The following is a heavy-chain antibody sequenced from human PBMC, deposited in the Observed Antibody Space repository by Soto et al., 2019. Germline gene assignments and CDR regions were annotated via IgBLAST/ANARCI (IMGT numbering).Heavy chain of an antibody. CDR3: AVFCSSTSCPQGLYYFDY. CDR2: INHSGST. V-gene: IGHV4-34*01. Sequence: QVQLQQWGAGLLKPSETLSLTCAVYGGSFSGYYWSWIRQPPGKGLDWIGEINHSGSTNYNPSLNGGVIISVDTSKNQFSLKLSSVTAADTAVYFCAVFCSSTSCPQGLYYFDYWGQGTLVTVSS. J-gene: IGHJ4*02. D-gene: IGHD2-2*01. CDR1: GGSFSGYY.